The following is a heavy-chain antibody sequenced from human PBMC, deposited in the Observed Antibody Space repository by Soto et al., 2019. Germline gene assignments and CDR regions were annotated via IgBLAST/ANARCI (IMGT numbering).Heavy chain of an antibody. CDR2: ISSSGST. CDR3: ARVGGSLKTGFDY. J-gene: IGHJ4*02. Sequence: QVQLQESGPGLVKPSETLSLTCTVSGGSISSYYWTWIRQPPGKGLAWIGYISSSGSTSYNPSLTSRITISVDTSKNQCSRKVRSVTAADPAVYYCARVGGSLKTGFDYWGQGTLVTVSS. V-gene: IGHV4-59*01. CDR1: GGSISSYY. D-gene: IGHD1-1*01.